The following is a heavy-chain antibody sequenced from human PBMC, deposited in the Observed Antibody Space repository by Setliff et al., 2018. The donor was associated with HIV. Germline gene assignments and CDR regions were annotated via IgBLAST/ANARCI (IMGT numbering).Heavy chain of an antibody. J-gene: IGHJ5*02. Sequence: PSETLSLTCAIYGGSFSGYYWSWIRQPPGKGLEWIGEINHSGSTNYDPSLKSRVTISVDTSKNQFSLKLSSVTAADTAVYYCARGHEYYYGSGSLSNWFDPWGLGTLVT. V-gene: IGHV4-34*01. CDR3: ARGHEYYYGSGSLSNWFDP. D-gene: IGHD3-10*01. CDR2: INHSGST. CDR1: GGSFSGYY.